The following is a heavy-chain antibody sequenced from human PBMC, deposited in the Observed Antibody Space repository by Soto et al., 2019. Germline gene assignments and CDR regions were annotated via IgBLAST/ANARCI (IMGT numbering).Heavy chain of an antibody. CDR2: IDWDDDK. V-gene: IGHV2-70*11. J-gene: IGHJ4*02. D-gene: IGHD6-13*01. CDR1: GFSLSTSGMC. Sequence: AGPTLVNPTQTLTLTCTFSGFSLSTSGMCVSWIRQPPGKALEWLARIDWDDDKYYSTSLKTRLTISKDTSKNQVVLTMTNMDPVDTATYYCARGIAAAGHFDYWGQGTLVTVSS. CDR3: ARGIAAAGHFDY.